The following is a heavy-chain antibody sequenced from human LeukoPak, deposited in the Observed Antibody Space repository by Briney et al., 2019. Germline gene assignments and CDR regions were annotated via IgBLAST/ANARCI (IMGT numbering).Heavy chain of an antibody. J-gene: IGHJ6*02. D-gene: IGHD6-19*01. CDR2: INPNSGGT. CDR3: ARDTGIAVAGVDGMDV. V-gene: IGHV1-2*02. CDR1: GYTFTGYY. Sequence: GASVKVSCKASGYTFTGYYMHWLRQAPGQGLEWMGWINPNSGGTNYAQKFQGRVTMTRDTSISTAYMELSRLRSDDTAVYYCARDTGIAVAGVDGMDVWGQGTTVTVSS.